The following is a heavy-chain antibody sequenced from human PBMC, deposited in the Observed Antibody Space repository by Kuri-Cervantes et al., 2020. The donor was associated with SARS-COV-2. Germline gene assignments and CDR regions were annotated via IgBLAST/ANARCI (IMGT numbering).Heavy chain of an antibody. V-gene: IGHV3-23*03. CDR1: GFTFSSYA. CDR2: IYSGGSST. D-gene: IGHD2-21*01. J-gene: IGHJ4*02. CDR3: AKDGDPDY. Sequence: GESLKIPCAASGFTFSSYAMSWVRQAPGKGLEWVSVIYSGGSSTYYADSVKGRFTISRDNSKNTLYLQLNSLRAEDTAVYYCAKDGDPDYWGQGTLVTVSS.